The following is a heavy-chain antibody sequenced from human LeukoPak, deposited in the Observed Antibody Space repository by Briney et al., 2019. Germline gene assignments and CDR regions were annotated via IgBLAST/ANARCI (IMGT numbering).Heavy chain of an antibody. Sequence: PGGSLRLSCAASGFTFSSYWMSWVRQAPGKGLEWVANIKQDGSEKYYVDSVKGRSTISRDNAKNSLYLQMNSLRAEDTAVYYCARDPIAVAGPWDYWGQGTLVTVSS. V-gene: IGHV3-7*01. CDR2: IKQDGSEK. CDR1: GFTFSSYW. D-gene: IGHD6-19*01. CDR3: ARDPIAVAGPWDY. J-gene: IGHJ4*02.